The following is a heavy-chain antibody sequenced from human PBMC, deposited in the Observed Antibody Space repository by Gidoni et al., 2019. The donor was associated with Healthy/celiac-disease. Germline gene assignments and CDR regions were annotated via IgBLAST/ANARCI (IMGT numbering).Heavy chain of an antibody. Sequence: EVQLVESGGGLVQPGGSLRLSCAASGFTVSSNYMSWVRQAPGKGLEWVSVIYSGGSTYYADSVKGRFTISRDNSKNTLYLQMNSLRAEDTAVYYCAREELGGTADPVGEFLGYHAFDIWGQGTMVTVSS. D-gene: IGHD6-13*01. J-gene: IGHJ3*02. CDR3: AREELGGTADPVGEFLGYHAFDI. CDR1: GFTVSSNY. CDR2: IYSGGST. V-gene: IGHV3-66*01.